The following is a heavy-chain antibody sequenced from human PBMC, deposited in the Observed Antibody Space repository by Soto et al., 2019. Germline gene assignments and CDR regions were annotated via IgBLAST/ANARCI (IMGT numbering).Heavy chain of an antibody. D-gene: IGHD6-6*01. V-gene: IGHV3-23*01. CDR3: AKDRESSTAPRGGCDY. CDR2: ISGSSGST. Sequence: EVQLLESGGGLVQPGGSLRLSCAASGFTFRSYAMSWVRQAPGKGLEWVSGISGSSGSTYYADSVKGRFTISRDNSKNTLFLQMNSLRAEDTAMYYCAKDRESSTAPRGGCDYWGQGNLVTVSS. CDR1: GFTFRSYA. J-gene: IGHJ4*02.